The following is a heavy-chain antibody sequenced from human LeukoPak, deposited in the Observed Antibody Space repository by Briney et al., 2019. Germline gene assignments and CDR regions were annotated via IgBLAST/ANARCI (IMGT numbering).Heavy chain of an antibody. CDR2: MWYDGSNE. CDR3: ARDTVAHYDILTGYYYYYGMDV. V-gene: IGHV3-33*01. D-gene: IGHD3-9*01. CDR1: GFTFSIYG. J-gene: IGHJ6*02. Sequence: PGGSLRLSCAASGFTFSIYGMHWVRQAPGKGLEWVAFMWYDGSNEFYADSVKGRFTIPRDNPKNTLYLQMNSLRAEDTAVYYCARDTVAHYDILTGYYYYYGMDVWGQGTTVTVSS.